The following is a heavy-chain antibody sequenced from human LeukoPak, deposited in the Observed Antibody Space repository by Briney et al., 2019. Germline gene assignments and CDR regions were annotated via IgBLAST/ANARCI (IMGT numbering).Heavy chain of an antibody. Sequence: GGSLRLSCAASGFTFSSYSMNWVCQAPGKGLEWVSSISSSSSYIYYADSVKGRFTISRDNAKNSLYLQMNSLRAEDTAVYYCVRGYSYGYHVSKTYYFDYWGQGTLVTVSS. V-gene: IGHV3-21*01. CDR2: ISSSSSYI. CDR3: VRGYSYGYHVSKTYYFDY. J-gene: IGHJ4*02. CDR1: GFTFSSYS. D-gene: IGHD5-18*01.